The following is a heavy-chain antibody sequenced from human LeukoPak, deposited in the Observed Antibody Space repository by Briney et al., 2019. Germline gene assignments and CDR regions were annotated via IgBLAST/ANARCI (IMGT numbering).Heavy chain of an antibody. CDR2: IYTTGDT. CDR3: ARDGYSGSDAL. CDR1: GYSISSGYY. D-gene: IGHD5-12*01. V-gene: IGHV4-61*02. J-gene: IGHJ4*02. Sequence: SETLSLTCAVSGYSISSGYYWSWIRQPAGKGLEWIGRIYTTGDTNYNPSLKSRVTISVDTSQNQFSLNLGSVTAADTAIYYCARDGYSGSDALWGQGTLVTVSS.